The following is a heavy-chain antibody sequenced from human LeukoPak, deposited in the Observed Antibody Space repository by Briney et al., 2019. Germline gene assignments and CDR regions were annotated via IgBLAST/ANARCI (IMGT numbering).Heavy chain of an antibody. CDR1: GFTFSSYW. Sequence: PGGSLRLSCAASGFTFSSYWMSWVRQAPGKGLEWVANIKQDGSEKYYVASVKGRFTISRDNAKNSLYLQMNSLRAEDTAVYYCARDLWRLRFDYWGQGTLVTVSS. D-gene: IGHD3-3*01. CDR2: IKQDGSEK. CDR3: ARDLWRLRFDY. J-gene: IGHJ4*02. V-gene: IGHV3-7*01.